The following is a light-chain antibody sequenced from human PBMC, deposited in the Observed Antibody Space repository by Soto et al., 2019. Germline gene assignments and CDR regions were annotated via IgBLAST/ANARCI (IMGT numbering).Light chain of an antibody. CDR2: SNA. CDR3: QSYDSSLSGFV. CDR1: ISNIGPGYD. V-gene: IGLV1-40*01. J-gene: IGLJ1*01. Sequence: HCMLTQTPSVSGAPGVRFTISCTGSISNIGPGYDVHWYQQLPGTAPKLLIYSNANRPSGVPDRFSGSRSGTSASLAITGLQAEDEADYYCQSYDSSLSGFVFGTGTKVTVL.